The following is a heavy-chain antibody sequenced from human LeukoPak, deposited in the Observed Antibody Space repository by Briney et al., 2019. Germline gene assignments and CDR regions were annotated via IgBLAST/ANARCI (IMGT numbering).Heavy chain of an antibody. J-gene: IGHJ6*02. D-gene: IGHD6-13*01. CDR2: IYYSGST. V-gene: IGHV4-30-4*01. Sequence: SQTLSLTCTVSGGSISSGDYYWSWIRQPPGKGLEWIGYIYYSGSTYYNPSLKSRVTISVDTSKNQFSLKLSSVTAADTAVYYCARDRWMDSSSWYGPNYYYYYGMDVWGQGTTVTVSS. CDR3: ARDRWMDSSSWYGPNYYYYYGMDV. CDR1: GGSISSGDYY.